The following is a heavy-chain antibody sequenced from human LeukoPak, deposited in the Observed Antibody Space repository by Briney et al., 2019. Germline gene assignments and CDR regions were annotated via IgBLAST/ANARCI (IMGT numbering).Heavy chain of an antibody. CDR1: GFTVSSNY. Sequence: GGSLRLSCAASGFTVSSNYMNWVRQAPGKGLEWVSVIDSGDRTYYADSVKGRFTISRDNSKNTLYLQMNSLRAEDTAVYYCARDPRGSSHYYYYMDVWGKGTTVTVSS. D-gene: IGHD6-6*01. CDR3: ARDPRGSSHYYYYMDV. CDR2: IDSGDRT. J-gene: IGHJ6*03. V-gene: IGHV3-66*01.